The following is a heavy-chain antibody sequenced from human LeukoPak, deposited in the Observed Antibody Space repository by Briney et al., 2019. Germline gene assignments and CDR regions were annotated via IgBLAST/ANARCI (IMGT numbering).Heavy chain of an antibody. CDR2: ISYDGSNK. V-gene: IGHV3-30-3*01. Sequence: GGSLSLSCAASGFTFSSYAMHWVRQAPGKGLEGVAVISYDGSNKYYADSVKGRFTISRNNSKNTLYLQMNSLRAEDTAVYYCARDLPHGGLDYWGQGTLVTVSS. D-gene: IGHD3-3*01. CDR1: GFTFSSYA. CDR3: ARDLPHGGLDY. J-gene: IGHJ4*02.